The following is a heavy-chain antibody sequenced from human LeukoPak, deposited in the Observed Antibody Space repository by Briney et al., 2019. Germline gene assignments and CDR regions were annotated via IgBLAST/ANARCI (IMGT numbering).Heavy chain of an antibody. J-gene: IGHJ6*02. CDR1: GFTLTNYW. CDR2: IKNDGSDT. Sequence: GGSLRLSCAATGFTLTNYWMHWVRQVPGNGLLWVARIKNDGSDTTYADSVKGRFTISRDNAKNTLFLQMNSLRAEDTAVYYCSRRSDSSMGGGATYGMDVWGQGTMVTVSS. CDR3: SRRSDSSMGGGATYGMDV. V-gene: IGHV3-74*01. D-gene: IGHD3-10*01.